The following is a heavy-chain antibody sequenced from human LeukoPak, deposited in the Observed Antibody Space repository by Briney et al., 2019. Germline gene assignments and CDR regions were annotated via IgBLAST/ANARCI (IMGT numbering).Heavy chain of an antibody. Sequence: GGSLRLSCVASGFTFSSHWMSWVRQAPGKGLEWVANIKQDGSEKYYVDSVKGRFTISRDNAKNSLYLQMNSLRAEDTAVYYCAREQCSGGSCYSDYWGQGTLVTVSS. J-gene: IGHJ4*02. CDR1: GFTFSSHW. D-gene: IGHD2-15*01. CDR2: IKQDGSEK. CDR3: AREQCSGGSCYSDY. V-gene: IGHV3-7*01.